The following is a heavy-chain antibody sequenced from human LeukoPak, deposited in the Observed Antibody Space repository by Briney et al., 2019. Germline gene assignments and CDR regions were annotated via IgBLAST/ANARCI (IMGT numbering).Heavy chain of an antibody. Sequence: PSETLSLTCTVSGGSISSYYWSWIRQPPGKGLEWIGYIYYTGNTHYNFSLKSRVTISVDTSKNQFSLKLSSVTAADTAVYYCARGREGYYDSSGPFDYWGQGTLVTVSS. CDR1: GGSISSYY. V-gene: IGHV4-59*12. CDR2: IYYTGNT. D-gene: IGHD3-22*01. J-gene: IGHJ4*02. CDR3: ARGREGYYDSSGPFDY.